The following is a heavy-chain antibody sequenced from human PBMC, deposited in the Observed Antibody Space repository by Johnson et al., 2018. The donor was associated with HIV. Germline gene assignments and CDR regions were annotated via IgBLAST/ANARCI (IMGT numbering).Heavy chain of an antibody. D-gene: IGHD4-17*01. CDR1: GFTVSSNY. CDR3: AREEGDYGDSFTDDAFDI. J-gene: IGHJ3*02. V-gene: IGHV3-53*01. CDR2: IYSGGST. Sequence: VQLVESGGGLIQPGGSLRLSCAASGFTVSSNYMSWVRQAPGKGLEWVSVIYSGGSTYYADSVKGRFTISRDNAKNSRYLQMNSLRAEDTAVYYCAREEGDYGDSFTDDAFDIWGQGTMVTVSS.